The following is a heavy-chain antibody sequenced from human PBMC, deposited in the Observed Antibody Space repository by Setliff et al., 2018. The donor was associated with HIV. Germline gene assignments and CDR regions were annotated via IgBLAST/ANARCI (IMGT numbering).Heavy chain of an antibody. CDR2: INHSGST. CDR3: ARGGYNWNDDLDY. J-gene: IGHJ4*02. D-gene: IGHD1-1*01. Sequence: SETLSLTCTVSGDSIGSSSYYWAWIRQPPGKGLEWIGEINHSGSTNYNPSLKSRVTISVDTSKNQFSLNLSSVTAADTAVYYCARGGYNWNDDLDYWGQGTLVTVSS. V-gene: IGHV4-39*07. CDR1: GDSIGSSSYY.